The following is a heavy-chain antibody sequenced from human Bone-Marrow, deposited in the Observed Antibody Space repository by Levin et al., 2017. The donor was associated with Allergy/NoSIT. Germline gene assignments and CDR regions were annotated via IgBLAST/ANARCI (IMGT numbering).Heavy chain of an antibody. Sequence: PSETLSLTCTVSGGSVSSGNHYWNWIRQPPGKGLEWIGYVYYTGSADYNPSLKSRVTISVDTSKNQFSLTVTSLTAADTAVYYCARDLPRDTFDFYYGMDVWGQGTTVTVSS. D-gene: IGHD5-18*01. CDR3: ARDLPRDTFDFYYGMDV. V-gene: IGHV4-61*01. CDR2: VYYTGSA. J-gene: IGHJ6*02. CDR1: GGSVSSGNHY.